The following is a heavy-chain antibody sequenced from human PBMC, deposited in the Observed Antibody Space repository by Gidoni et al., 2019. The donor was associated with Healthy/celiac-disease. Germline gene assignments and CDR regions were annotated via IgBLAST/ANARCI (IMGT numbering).Heavy chain of an antibody. CDR1: GGSISIGSYY. Sequence: QVQLQESGPGLVKPSQTLSITCTAAGGSISIGSYYWSWLRQPAGKGLEWIGRIYTSGSTKYNPSLKSRVTISVDTSKNQFSLKLSSVTAADTAVYYCARDKASSSWYNRISYYYYGMDVWGQGTTVTVSS. D-gene: IGHD6-13*01. CDR3: ARDKASSSWYNRISYYYYGMDV. V-gene: IGHV4-61*02. J-gene: IGHJ6*02. CDR2: IYTSGST.